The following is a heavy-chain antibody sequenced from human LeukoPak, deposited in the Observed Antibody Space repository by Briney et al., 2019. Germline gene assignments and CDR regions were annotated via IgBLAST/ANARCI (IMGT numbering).Heavy chain of an antibody. CDR1: GFTFGSYA. D-gene: IGHD3-22*01. Sequence: GGSLRLSCAASGFTFGSYAMSWVRQAPGKGLEWVSGITASGSSTYYADSVKGRFTISRDNSKNTLYLQMHTLRAEDTAEYFCAKDLIERAVGFDYWGQGTLVTVSS. V-gene: IGHV3-23*01. CDR2: ITASGSST. J-gene: IGHJ4*02. CDR3: AKDLIERAVGFDY.